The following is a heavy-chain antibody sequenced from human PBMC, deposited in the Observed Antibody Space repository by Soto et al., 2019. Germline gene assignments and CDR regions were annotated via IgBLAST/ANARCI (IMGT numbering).Heavy chain of an antibody. J-gene: IGHJ3*02. CDR3: AKPLRSPRYYDSSQDAFDI. V-gene: IGHV3-23*01. D-gene: IGHD3-22*01. Sequence: RRSLRLSCAASGFTFSSYAMSWVRQAPGKGLEWVSAISGSGGSTYYADSVKGRFTISRDNSKNTLYLQMNSLRAEDTAVYYCAKPLRSPRYYDSSQDAFDIWGQGTMVTVSS. CDR1: GFTFSSYA. CDR2: ISGSGGST.